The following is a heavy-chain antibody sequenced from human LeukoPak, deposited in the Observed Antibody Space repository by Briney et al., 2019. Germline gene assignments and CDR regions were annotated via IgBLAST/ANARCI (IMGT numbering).Heavy chain of an antibody. Sequence: PGGSLRLSCAASGFTFDDYAMHWVRQAPGKGLEWISCISWNSVGIVYADSVKGRFTISRDNAKNSLYLQLNSLTAEDTAFYYCANSRSLTTGAFDVWGQGTMVTVSS. CDR2: ISWNSVGI. D-gene: IGHD1-1*01. J-gene: IGHJ3*01. V-gene: IGHV3-9*01. CDR1: GFTFDDYA. CDR3: ANSRSLTTGAFDV.